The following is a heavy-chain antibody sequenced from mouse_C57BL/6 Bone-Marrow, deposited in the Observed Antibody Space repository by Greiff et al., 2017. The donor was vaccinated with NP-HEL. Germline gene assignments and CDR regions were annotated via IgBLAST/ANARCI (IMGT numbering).Heavy chain of an antibody. CDR2: IYPRSGNT. D-gene: IGHD1-1*01. V-gene: IGHV1-81*01. CDR1: GYTFTSYG. CDR3: ARRTTVVALYAMDY. Sequence: QVQLKQPGAELARPGASVKLSCKASGYTFTSYGISWVKQRTGQGLEWIGEIYPRSGNTYYNEKFKGKATLTADKSSSTAYMELRSLTSEDSAVYFCARRTTVVALYAMDYWGQGTSVTVSS. J-gene: IGHJ4*01.